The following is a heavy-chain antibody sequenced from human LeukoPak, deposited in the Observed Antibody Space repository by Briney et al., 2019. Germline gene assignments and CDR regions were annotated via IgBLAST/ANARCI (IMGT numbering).Heavy chain of an antibody. J-gene: IGHJ4*02. CDR3: ARAVTTALDY. Sequence: GGSLRLSCAASGFTFSSYWMHWVRQAPGKGLVWVSRINSDGSSTSYADSVKGRFTISRDNTKNSLYLRMNSLRAEDTAVYFCARAVTTALDYWGQGALVTVSS. V-gene: IGHV3-74*01. D-gene: IGHD4-17*01. CDR1: GFTFSSYW. CDR2: INSDGSST.